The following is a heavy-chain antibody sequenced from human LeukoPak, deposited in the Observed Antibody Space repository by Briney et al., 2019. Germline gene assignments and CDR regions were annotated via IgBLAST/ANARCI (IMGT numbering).Heavy chain of an antibody. Sequence: TGGSLRLSCSASGFTFSRYAIHWVRQAPGKGLEYVSAITYNGGRTFYADSVKGRFTISRDNHKNTVYLQMSSLRPEDTAVYYCVKDAFEEFQVTFDYWGQGTLVTVSS. CDR1: GFTFSRYA. D-gene: IGHD3-10*01. CDR2: ITYNGGRT. J-gene: IGHJ4*02. CDR3: VKDAFEEFQVTFDY. V-gene: IGHV3-64D*06.